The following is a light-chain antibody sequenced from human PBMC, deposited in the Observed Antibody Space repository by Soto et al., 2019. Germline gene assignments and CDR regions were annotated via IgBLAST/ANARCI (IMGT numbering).Light chain of an antibody. CDR1: SSNIGAGYD. Sequence: QLVLTQPPSVSGAPGQRVTISCTGSSSNIGAGYDVHWYQQLPGTAPKLLIYGNSNRPSGVPDRFSGSKSGTSASLAITGLQAEDEADYYSQSYDSSLSGSYVFGTGTK. CDR2: GNS. V-gene: IGLV1-40*01. J-gene: IGLJ1*01. CDR3: QSYDSSLSGSYV.